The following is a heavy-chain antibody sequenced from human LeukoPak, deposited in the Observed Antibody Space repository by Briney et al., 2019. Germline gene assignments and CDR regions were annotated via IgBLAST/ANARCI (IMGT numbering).Heavy chain of an antibody. CDR1: GFTFSSYW. V-gene: IGHV3-7*01. D-gene: IGHD1-26*01. CDR2: IKQDGSEK. J-gene: IGHJ4*02. Sequence: GSLRLSCAASGFTFSSYWMSWVRQAPGKGLEWVANIKQDGSEKYYVDSVKGRFTISKDNAKNSLYLQMNGLRAEDTAVYYCVRKPSGTYSYHLDYWGQGTLVTVSS. CDR3: VRKPSGTYSYHLDY.